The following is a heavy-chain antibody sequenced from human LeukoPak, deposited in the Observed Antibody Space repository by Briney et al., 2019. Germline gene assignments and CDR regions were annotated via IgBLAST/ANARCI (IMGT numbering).Heavy chain of an antibody. CDR1: GFTFSSYE. Sequence: GGSLRLSCAASGFTFSSYEMNWVRQAPGKGLEWVSYISSSGSTIYYADSVKGRFTISRDNAKNSLYLQMNSLRAEDTAVYYCARDAEYYDFWSGYYKWYFDYWGQGTLVTVSS. J-gene: IGHJ4*02. CDR3: ARDAEYYDFWSGYYKWYFDY. CDR2: ISSSGSTI. V-gene: IGHV3-48*03. D-gene: IGHD3-3*01.